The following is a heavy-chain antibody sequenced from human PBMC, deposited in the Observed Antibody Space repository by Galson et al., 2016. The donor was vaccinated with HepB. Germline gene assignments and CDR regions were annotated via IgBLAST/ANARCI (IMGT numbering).Heavy chain of an antibody. CDR3: ASATMVRGVIPYY. Sequence: SETLSLTCTVSGSSISSGSYYWGWIRQPPGKGLEWIGSIFYSGSTSYNTSLKSRVTISVDTSENQISLKLNSVTAADTAIYYGASATMVRGVIPYYWGQGCLVSVSS. J-gene: IGHJ4*02. V-gene: IGHV4-39*01. CDR2: IFYSGST. D-gene: IGHD3-10*01. CDR1: GSSISSGSYY.